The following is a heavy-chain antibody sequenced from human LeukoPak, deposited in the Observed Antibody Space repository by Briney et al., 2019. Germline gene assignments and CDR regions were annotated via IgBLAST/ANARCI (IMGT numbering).Heavy chain of an antibody. J-gene: IGHJ4*02. Sequence: GGSLRLSCAASGFTFSSYSMNWVRQAPGKGLEWVSAISGSGGSTYYADSVKGRFTISRDNSKNTLYLQMNSLRAEDTAVYYCAKDSVSGTFDYWGQGTLVTVSS. D-gene: IGHD3-10*01. V-gene: IGHV3-23*01. CDR3: AKDSVSGTFDY. CDR1: GFTFSSYS. CDR2: ISGSGGST.